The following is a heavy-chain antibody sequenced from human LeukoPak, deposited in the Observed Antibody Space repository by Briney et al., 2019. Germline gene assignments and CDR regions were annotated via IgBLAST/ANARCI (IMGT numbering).Heavy chain of an antibody. CDR2: ISAYNGNT. CDR1: GYTFTSYG. D-gene: IGHD2-2*02. CDR3: AKSHLLYHYY. J-gene: IGHJ4*02. Sequence: ASVKVSCQASGYTFTSYGISWVRQAPGQGREWMGWISAYNGNTNYAQKLQGRVTMTTDTSTSTAYMELRSLRSDDTAVYYGAKSHLLYHYYWGQGTLVTVSS. V-gene: IGHV1-18*01.